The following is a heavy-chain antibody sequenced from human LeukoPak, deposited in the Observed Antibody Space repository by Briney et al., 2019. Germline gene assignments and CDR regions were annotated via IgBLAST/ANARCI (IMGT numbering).Heavy chain of an antibody. D-gene: IGHD3-9*01. Sequence: SVKVSCKASGFTFTGSAVQWVRQARGQRLEWIGWIVVGSGNTNYAQKFQERVTITRDMSTSTAYMELSSLRSEDTAVYYCAAADPLRYFDWQLRGLDAFDIWGQGTMVTVSS. CDR2: IVVGSGNT. CDR3: AAADPLRYFDWQLRGLDAFDI. J-gene: IGHJ3*02. CDR1: GFTFTGSA. V-gene: IGHV1-58*01.